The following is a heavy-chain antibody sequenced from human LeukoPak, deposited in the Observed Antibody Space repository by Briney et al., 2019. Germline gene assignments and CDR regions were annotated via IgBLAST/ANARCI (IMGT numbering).Heavy chain of an antibody. V-gene: IGHV4-59*12. Sequence: PSETLSLTCTLSGGSISSYYWSWIRQPPGKGLEWIGYIHYSGSTNYNPSLKSRVTISVDTSKNQFSLKLSSVTAADTAVYYCAGYSSSSAFDYWGQGTLVTVSS. CDR3: AGYSSSSAFDY. CDR2: IHYSGST. D-gene: IGHD6-13*01. J-gene: IGHJ4*02. CDR1: GGSISSYY.